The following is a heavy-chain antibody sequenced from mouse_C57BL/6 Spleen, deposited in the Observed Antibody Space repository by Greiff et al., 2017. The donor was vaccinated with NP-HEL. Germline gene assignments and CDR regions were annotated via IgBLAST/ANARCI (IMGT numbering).Heavy chain of an antibody. CDR2: IYPGSGST. D-gene: IGHD2-3*01. Sequence: QVQLQQPGAELVKPGASVKMSCKASGYTFTSYWITWVKQRPGQGLEWIGDIYPGSGSTNYNEKFKSKATLTVDTSSSTAYMQLSSLTSEDSAVDYCARWDGYQYYFDYWGQGTTLTVSS. CDR1: GYTFTSYW. CDR3: ARWDGYQYYFDY. V-gene: IGHV1-55*01. J-gene: IGHJ2*01.